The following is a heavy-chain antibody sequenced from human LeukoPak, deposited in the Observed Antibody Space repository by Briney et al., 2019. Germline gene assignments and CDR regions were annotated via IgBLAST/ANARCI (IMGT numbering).Heavy chain of an antibody. V-gene: IGHV3-74*01. Sequence: RGSLRLSSAASVFTFSSYSMHGVGQAPGRGLVGVSRTYREWRSTSYADSVKGRFTISRDNAKHTLYLQMNSLRGEDTGVYYCAREGTIFNRRNRNDAFDIWGQGTMVTVSS. CDR3: AREGTIFNRRNRNDAFDI. CDR2: TYREWRST. D-gene: IGHD3-3*01. J-gene: IGHJ3*02. CDR1: VFTFSSYS.